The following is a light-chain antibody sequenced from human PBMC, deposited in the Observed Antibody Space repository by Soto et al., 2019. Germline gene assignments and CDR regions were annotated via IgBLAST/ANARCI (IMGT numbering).Light chain of an antibody. CDR3: QQYNNWPQLT. Sequence: IVMTQSPATLSVSPGERATLSCRASQSVNTNLAWYQQKPGQAPRLLISDASTRATGIPARFRGSGSGTEFTLTISSLQSEDFAVYYCQQYNNWPQLTFGGGTKVDIK. V-gene: IGKV3-15*01. CDR1: QSVNTN. J-gene: IGKJ4*01. CDR2: DAS.